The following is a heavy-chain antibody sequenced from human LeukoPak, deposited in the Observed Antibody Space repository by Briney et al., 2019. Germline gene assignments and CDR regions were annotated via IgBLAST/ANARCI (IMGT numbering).Heavy chain of an antibody. D-gene: IGHD4-23*01. Sequence: PSETLSLTCTVSDASISGYYWSWIRQPPGEGLEWIAYFYYTGARNYNPSLKSRVTVSVDTSKNQFSLTLTSVTAADTAVYYCASVLYGANGFHYWGQGTPVAVSS. CDR1: DASISGYY. CDR3: ASVLYGANGFHY. J-gene: IGHJ4*02. CDR2: FYYTGAR. V-gene: IGHV4-59*01.